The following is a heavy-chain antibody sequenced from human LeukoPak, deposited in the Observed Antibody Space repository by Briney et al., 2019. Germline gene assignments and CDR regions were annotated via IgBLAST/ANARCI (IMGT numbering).Heavy chain of an antibody. CDR1: GGSFSGYY. CDR3: ARARSGYYYYYYGMDV. J-gene: IGHJ6*04. CDR2: INHSGST. V-gene: IGHV4-34*01. Sequence: SETLSLTCAVYGGSFSGYYWSWIRQPPGKGLERIGEINHSGSTNYNPSLKSRVTISVDTSKNQFSLKLSSVTAADTAVYYCARARSGYYYYYYGMDVWGKGTTVTVSS. D-gene: IGHD3-10*01.